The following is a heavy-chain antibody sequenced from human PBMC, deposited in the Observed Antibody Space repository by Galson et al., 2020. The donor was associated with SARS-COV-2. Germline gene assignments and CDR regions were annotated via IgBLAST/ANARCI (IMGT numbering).Heavy chain of an antibody. J-gene: IGHJ3*02. Sequence: GGSLRLSCAASGFTFSSYGMHWVRQAPGKGLEWVAVIWYDGSNKYYADSVKGRFTISRDNSKNTLYLQMNSLRAEDTAVYYCAREGRFGELLCAFDIWGQGTMVTVAS. D-gene: IGHD3-10*01. CDR3: AREGRFGELLCAFDI. CDR1: GFTFSSYG. V-gene: IGHV3-33*01. CDR2: IWYDGSNK.